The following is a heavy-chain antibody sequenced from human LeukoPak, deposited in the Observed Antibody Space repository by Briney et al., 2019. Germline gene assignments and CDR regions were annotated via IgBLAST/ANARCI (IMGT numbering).Heavy chain of an antibody. CDR3: ATEKLKGGVGAYYFDY. V-gene: IGHV1-24*01. CDR2: FDPEDGET. J-gene: IGHJ4*02. CDR1: GYTLTELS. Sequence: GASVKVSCKVSGYTLTELSMHWVRQAPGKGLEWMGGFDPEDGETIYAQKFQGRVTMTEDTSTETAYMELSSLRSEDTAVYYCATEKLKGGVGAYYFDYWGQGTLVTVSS. D-gene: IGHD1-26*01.